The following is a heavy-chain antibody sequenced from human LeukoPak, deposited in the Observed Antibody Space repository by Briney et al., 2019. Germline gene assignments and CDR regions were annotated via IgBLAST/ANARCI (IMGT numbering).Heavy chain of an antibody. Sequence: GGSLRLSCAVSGFSVRSFGMSWVRQAPGKGLEWISAISLNGETTWYADSVKGRFIISRDNSKNTLYLQLTSLRAEDTAVYYCAQGFSSGWYPYWGQGSLVSVSS. CDR3: AQGFSSGWYPY. CDR1: GFSVRSFG. V-gene: IGHV3-23*01. CDR2: ISLNGETT. D-gene: IGHD6-19*01. J-gene: IGHJ4*02.